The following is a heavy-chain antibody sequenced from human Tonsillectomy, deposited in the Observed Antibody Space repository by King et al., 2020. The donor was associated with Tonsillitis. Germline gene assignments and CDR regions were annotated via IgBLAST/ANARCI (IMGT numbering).Heavy chain of an antibody. J-gene: IGHJ4*02. CDR2: IHYSGST. V-gene: IGHV4-59*01. CDR1: GGSISSYY. CDR3: ARASSYFDY. Sequence: QLQGSGPGLVKPSETLSLTCTVSGGSISSYYWSWIRQPPGKGLEWIGHIHYSGSTNYKSSLKSRVTISVDTSKNQFSLRLSSVTAADTAVYYCARASSYFDYWGQGTLVTVSS.